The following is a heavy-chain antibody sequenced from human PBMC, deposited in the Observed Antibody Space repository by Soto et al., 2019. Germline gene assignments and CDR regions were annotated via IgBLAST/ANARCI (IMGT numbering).Heavy chain of an antibody. CDR1: GFSFSGSA. J-gene: IGHJ4*02. D-gene: IGHD3-10*01. Sequence: GFLRLACVSSGFSFSGSAMHWVRQASGKGLEWVGRIRSKANSYATAYAGSVKGRFTIYRDDSKNTAYLQMNSLKTEDTAVYYCTVNYGPQWGQGTLVTVSS. CDR2: IRSKANSYAT. CDR3: TVNYGPQ. V-gene: IGHV3-73*01.